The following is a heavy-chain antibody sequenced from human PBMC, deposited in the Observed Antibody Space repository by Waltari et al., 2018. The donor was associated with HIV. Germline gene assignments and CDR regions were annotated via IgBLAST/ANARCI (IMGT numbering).Heavy chain of an antibody. Sequence: EVPLVQSAAEVKKPGATVKIPCKVPGYPFTDHYMPWVQQAPGKGLEWMGLVDPEDGETIYAEKFQGRVTITADTSTDTAYMELSSLRSEDTAVYYCATATKQWELRFDFDYWGQGTLVTVSS. V-gene: IGHV1-69-2*01. CDR2: VDPEDGET. D-gene: IGHD1-26*01. J-gene: IGHJ4*02. CDR3: ATATKQWELRFDFDY. CDR1: GYPFTDHY.